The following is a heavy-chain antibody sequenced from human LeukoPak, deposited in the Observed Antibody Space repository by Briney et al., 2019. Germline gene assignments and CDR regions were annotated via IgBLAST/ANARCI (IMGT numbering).Heavy chain of an antibody. Sequence: GGSLRLSCAASGFTFSTYWMTWVRQAPGKGLDWGASMNQDGSEKYNVDSVKGRFTISRDNAKSSLSLQMNSLRADNTAVYYCARDRSSVAGIEYWGQGTLVTVSS. CDR2: MNQDGSEK. D-gene: IGHD6-19*01. CDR3: ARDRSSVAGIEY. J-gene: IGHJ4*02. CDR1: GFTFSTYW. V-gene: IGHV3-7*01.